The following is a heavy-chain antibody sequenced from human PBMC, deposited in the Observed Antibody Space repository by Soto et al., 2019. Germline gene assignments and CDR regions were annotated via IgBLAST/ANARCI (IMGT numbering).Heavy chain of an antibody. CDR3: ARVLTGSWNWFDP. CDR1: GFTFSSYW. V-gene: IGHV3-74*01. Sequence: EVQLVESGGGLVQPGESLRLSCAASGFTFSSYWMYWVRQAPGKGLVWVSRINSDGSRTNYADSVKGRFTVSRDNAKNTQYLQMNSLRAEDTAVYYCARVLTGSWNWFDPWGQGTLVTVSS. CDR2: INSDGSRT. J-gene: IGHJ5*02. D-gene: IGHD6-13*01.